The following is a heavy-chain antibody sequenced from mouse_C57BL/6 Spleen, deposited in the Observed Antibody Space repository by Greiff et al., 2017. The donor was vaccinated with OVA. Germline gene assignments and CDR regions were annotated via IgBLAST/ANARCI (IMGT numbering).Heavy chain of an antibody. Sequence: QVQLQQPGTELVKPGASVKLSCKASGYTFTSYWMHWVKQRPGQGLEWIGNINPSNGGTNYNEKFKSKATLTVDKSSSTAYMQLSSLTSEDSAVYYCARSPPYYDYDAGAMDYWGQGTSVTVSS. CDR1: GYTFTSYW. CDR2: INPSNGGT. V-gene: IGHV1-53*01. D-gene: IGHD2-4*01. CDR3: ARSPPYYDYDAGAMDY. J-gene: IGHJ4*01.